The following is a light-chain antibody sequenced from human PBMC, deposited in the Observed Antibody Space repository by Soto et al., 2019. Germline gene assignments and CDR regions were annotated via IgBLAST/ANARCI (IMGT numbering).Light chain of an antibody. V-gene: IGKV3-15*01. Sequence: EIVMTQSPATLSVSPGERATLSCRASQSVSSSLAWYQQKPGQAPRLLIYGASTRATGIPARFSGSGSGTEFTLTISSLHSEDFAVYYCQQYNNWPQTFGQGTKV. J-gene: IGKJ1*01. CDR3: QQYNNWPQT. CDR2: GAS. CDR1: QSVSSS.